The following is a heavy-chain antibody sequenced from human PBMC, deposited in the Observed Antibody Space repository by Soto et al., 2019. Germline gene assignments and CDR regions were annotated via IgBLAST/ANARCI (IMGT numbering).Heavy chain of an antibody. J-gene: IGHJ4*02. Sequence: QVQLQQWGARLLKPSETLSLTCAVYGGSFSGYYWSWIRQPPGKGLEWIGEVNHSGNTNENPSLKSRVTISVDTSKNQFSLKLRSVTAADTAVYYCARGITMTVAVQGGAPDKYYFDSWGQGGLVTGSS. CDR1: GGSFSGYY. V-gene: IGHV4-34*01. D-gene: IGHD3-22*01. CDR2: VNHSGNT. CDR3: ARGITMTVAVQGGAPDKYYFDS.